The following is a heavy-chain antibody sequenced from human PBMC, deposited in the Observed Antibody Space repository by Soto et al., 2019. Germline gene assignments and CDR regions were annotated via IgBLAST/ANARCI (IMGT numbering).Heavy chain of an antibody. CDR3: ADFCSGGSCYGRY. Sequence: SETLSLTCTVSGGSISSSSYYWGWIHQPPGKGLKWIGSIYYSGSTYYNPSLKSRVTISVDTSKNQFSLKLSSVTAADTAVYYCADFCSGGSCYGRYWGQGTLVTVSS. CDR1: GGSISSSSYY. J-gene: IGHJ4*02. V-gene: IGHV4-39*01. CDR2: IYYSGST. D-gene: IGHD2-15*01.